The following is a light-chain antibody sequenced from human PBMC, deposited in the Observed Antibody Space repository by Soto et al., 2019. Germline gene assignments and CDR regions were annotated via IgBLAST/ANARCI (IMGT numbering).Light chain of an antibody. Sequence: EIACTHFSGSLSLSPGERATLSCMSSRSVSNNYLAWYQQKPGQAPRLVIFGASNRATGIPDRCSASGSGTECTLTISRLEPEDFAVYYCQQYATSPLTFGQGTKVDI. CDR1: RSVSNNY. CDR3: QQYATSPLT. CDR2: GAS. J-gene: IGKJ1*01. V-gene: IGKV3-20*01.